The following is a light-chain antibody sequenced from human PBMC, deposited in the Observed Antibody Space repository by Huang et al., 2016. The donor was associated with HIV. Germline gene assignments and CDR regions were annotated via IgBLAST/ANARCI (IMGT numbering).Light chain of an antibody. CDR2: GSS. V-gene: IGKV3-15*01. J-gene: IGKJ4*01. CDR1: RSVSTN. CDR3: HQYNNWLLS. Sequence: EIVMTQSPATLSVSPGQRVTLSCRANRSVSTNLAWYQQRHGPAPSLLIYGSSTRAPGIPARFSGSGSGTDFSLTISSLQSEDFALYYCHQYNNWLLSFGGGTRV.